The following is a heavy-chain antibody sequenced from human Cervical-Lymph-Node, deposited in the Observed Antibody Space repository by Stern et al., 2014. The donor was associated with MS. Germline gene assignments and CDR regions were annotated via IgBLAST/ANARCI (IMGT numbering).Heavy chain of an antibody. CDR2: CTPSSDST. Sequence: VQLLESGAEVKKPGASVTVSCKASGYTFTSHYIHWGRQAPGQGLEWMGICTPSSDSTSSAPLCQGCLTMTWDTSTSTVNMLLSSLTSEDTAVYYCARGFVSTANWFDHWGQGTLVTVSS. V-gene: IGHV1-46*01. CDR1: GYTFTSHY. D-gene: IGHD3-10*01. CDR3: ARGFVSTANWFDH. J-gene: IGHJ5*02.